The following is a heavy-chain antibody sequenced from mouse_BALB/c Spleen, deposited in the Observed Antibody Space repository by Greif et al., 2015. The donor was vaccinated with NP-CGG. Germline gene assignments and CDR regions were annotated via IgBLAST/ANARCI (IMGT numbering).Heavy chain of an antibody. D-gene: IGHD1-1*01. CDR3: ARDYGSILFDY. Sequence: VQLKESGPELVKPGASVRVSCKASGYAFTSYNMYWVKQSHGKSLEWIGYIDPYNGGTSYNQKFKGEATLTVDKSSSTAYMHLNSLTSEDSAVYYCARDYGSILFDYWGQGTTLTVSS. CDR1: GYAFTSYN. J-gene: IGHJ2*01. V-gene: IGHV1S135*01. CDR2: IDPYNGGT.